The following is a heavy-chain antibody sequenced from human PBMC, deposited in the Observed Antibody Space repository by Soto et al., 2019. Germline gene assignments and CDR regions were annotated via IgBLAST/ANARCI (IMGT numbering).Heavy chain of an antibody. V-gene: IGHV6-1*01. D-gene: IGHD3-16*01. CDR2: TYSRSKWYY. CDR3: VRLIGNSWLDS. Sequence: SQTLSLTCAISGDSVSSNHATWDWIRQSPSRGLAWPGRTYSRSKWYYHYALSVKSRITINPDTSNNQLSLQPNSVTPDVTGVYYCVRLIGNSWLDSWGQGTLVTACS. CDR1: GDSVSSNHAT. J-gene: IGHJ5*01.